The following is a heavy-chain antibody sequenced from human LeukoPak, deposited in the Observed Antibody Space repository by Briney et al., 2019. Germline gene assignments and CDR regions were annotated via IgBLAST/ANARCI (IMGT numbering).Heavy chain of an antibody. V-gene: IGHV4-4*09. CDR3: ARRHHYYYYMDV. CDR2: IYNSGGT. Sequence: SETLSLTCTVSGGSISSYYWSWVRQPPGKRLEWVGYIYNSGGTNYTPSLNGRVTISVDTSKNQFSLNLSSVTAADTAVYYCARRHHYYYYMDVWGKGTTVTVSS. CDR1: GGSISSYY. J-gene: IGHJ6*03.